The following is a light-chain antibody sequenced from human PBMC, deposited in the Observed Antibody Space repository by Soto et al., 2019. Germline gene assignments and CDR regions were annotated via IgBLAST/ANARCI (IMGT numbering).Light chain of an antibody. CDR1: QSVSTRY. CDR2: GAS. J-gene: IGKJ5*01. Sequence: IVLTQSPGTLSLSPGERATLSCRASQSVSTRYLAWYQQKRGQPPRLLIYGASSRASGIPDRFSGSGSGTDFPLTITRREPEVFALYYCQQYDTSSIIFGQGTRLEIK. V-gene: IGKV3-20*01. CDR3: QQYDTSSII.